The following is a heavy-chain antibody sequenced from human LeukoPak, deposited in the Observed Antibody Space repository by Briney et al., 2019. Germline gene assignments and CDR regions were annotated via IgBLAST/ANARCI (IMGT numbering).Heavy chain of an antibody. D-gene: IGHD3-10*01. CDR1: GGSISSGSYH. Sequence: PSETLSLTCTVSGGSISSGSYHWSWIRQPAGKGLEWIGRIYTSGGTNYNPSLKSRVTISVDTSKNQFSLKLSSVTAADTAVYYCALRCITMVRGELRDYWGQGTLVTVSS. CDR3: ALRCITMVRGELRDY. J-gene: IGHJ4*02. V-gene: IGHV4-61*02. CDR2: IYTSGGT.